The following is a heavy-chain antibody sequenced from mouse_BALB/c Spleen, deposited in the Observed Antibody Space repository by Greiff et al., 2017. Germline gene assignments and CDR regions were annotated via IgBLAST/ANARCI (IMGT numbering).Heavy chain of an antibody. CDR3: ARTTVVYFDY. CDR2: ISSGGSYT. J-gene: IGHJ2*01. V-gene: IGHV5-9-3*01. Sequence: EVNVVESGGGLVKPGGSLKLSCAASGFTFSSYAMSWVRQTPEKRLEWVTTISSGGSYTYYPDSVKGRFTISRDNAKNTLYLQMSSLRSEDTAMYYCARTTVVYFDYWGQGTTLTVSS. CDR1: GFTFSSYA. D-gene: IGHD1-1*01.